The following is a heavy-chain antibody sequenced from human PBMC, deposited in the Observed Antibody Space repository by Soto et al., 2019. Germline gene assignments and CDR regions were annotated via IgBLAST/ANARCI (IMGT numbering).Heavy chain of an antibody. CDR2: IYYSGST. J-gene: IGHJ5*02. V-gene: IGHV4-30-4*01. D-gene: IGHD3-9*01. Sequence: SETLSLTCTVSGGSISSGDYYWSWIRQPPGKGLEWIGYIYYSGSTYYNPSLKSRVTISVDTSKNQFSLKLSSVTAADTAVYYCARERTGYYRWFDPWGQGTLVTVSS. CDR3: ARERTGYYRWFDP. CDR1: GGSISSGDYY.